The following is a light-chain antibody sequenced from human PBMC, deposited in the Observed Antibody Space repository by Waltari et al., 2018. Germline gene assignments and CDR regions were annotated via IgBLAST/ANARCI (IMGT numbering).Light chain of an antibody. CDR2: DVT. CDR3: CSYAGNFWV. Sequence: QSALTQPRSVSGSPGQSVTISCTGTSSDIGVYNYVSWYQRPPVKAPKLMIYDVTKRPSGVPDRFSGSKSGNTASLTISGLQAEDEADYYCCSYAGNFWVFGGGTKLTVL. CDR1: SSDIGVYNY. J-gene: IGLJ3*02. V-gene: IGLV2-11*01.